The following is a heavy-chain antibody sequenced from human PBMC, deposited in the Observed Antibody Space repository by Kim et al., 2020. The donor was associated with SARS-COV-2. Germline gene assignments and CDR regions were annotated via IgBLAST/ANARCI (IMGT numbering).Heavy chain of an antibody. D-gene: IGHD1-20*01. Sequence: GGSLRLSCAASGFTFSNNWMSWVRQAPGKGLEWVANIKQDGSEKNYVESVKGRFTISRDNAKKSLYLQMNSLRVEDTAVYHCARGKVSEWGQGTLVTVSS. CDR2: IKQDGSEK. CDR1: GFTFSNNW. J-gene: IGHJ4*02. CDR3: ARGKVSE. V-gene: IGHV3-7*01.